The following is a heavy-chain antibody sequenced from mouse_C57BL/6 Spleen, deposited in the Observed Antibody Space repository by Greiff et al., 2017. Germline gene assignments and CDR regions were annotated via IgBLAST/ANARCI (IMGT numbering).Heavy chain of an antibody. CDR3: ARPQAYYSNYGGYFDV. Sequence: EVQVVESGGGLVKPGGSLKLSCAASGFTFSSYTMSWVRQTPEKRLEWVATISGGGGNTYYPDSVKGRFTISRDNAKNTLYLQMSSLRSEDTALYYCARPQAYYSNYGGYFDVWGTGTTVTVSS. J-gene: IGHJ1*03. V-gene: IGHV5-9*01. CDR1: GFTFSSYT. CDR2: ISGGGGNT. D-gene: IGHD2-5*01.